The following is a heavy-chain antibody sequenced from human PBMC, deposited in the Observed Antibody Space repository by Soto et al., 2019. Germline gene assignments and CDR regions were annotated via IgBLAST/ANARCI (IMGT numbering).Heavy chain of an antibody. Sequence: GGVLRLSCAASGFTFSRYSMSWVRPAPGKGVEWGSAISGSVGSTYYADSVKGRFTISRDNSKNSLYLQLNSLRAEDTAVYYCAKDSPGFYYYDSSGYPDDTFDYWGQGTLVTVSS. CDR1: GFTFSRYS. D-gene: IGHD3-22*01. CDR2: ISGSVGST. V-gene: IGHV3-23*01. J-gene: IGHJ4*02. CDR3: AKDSPGFYYYDSSGYPDDTFDY.